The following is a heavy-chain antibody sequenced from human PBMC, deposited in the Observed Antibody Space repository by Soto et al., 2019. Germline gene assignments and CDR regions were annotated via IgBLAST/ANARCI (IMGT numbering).Heavy chain of an antibody. CDR2: MYYSGNT. V-gene: IGHV4-31*03. CDR1: GASISSGGYF. J-gene: IGHJ4*02. D-gene: IGHD1-26*01. CDR3: ARGELGLANVHS. Sequence: QVQLQESGPGLVKPSQTLSLTCTVSGASISSGGYFWTWIRQHPGKGLEWIGYMYYSGNTYYNPSLKSRLTMSLDTSNNQFSLKMSSVTAADTAVYYCARGELGLANVHSWGQGTLVTVSS.